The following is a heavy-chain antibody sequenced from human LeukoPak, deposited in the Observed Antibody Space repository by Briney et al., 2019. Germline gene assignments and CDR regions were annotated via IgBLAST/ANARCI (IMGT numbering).Heavy chain of an antibody. Sequence: GASVKVSCKASGYTFTGYYIHWVRQAPGQGLEWMGWVYPNSGGPNYAQEFQGRVTMTRDTSISTAYMELSRLRSDDTAVYYCARKGETFGDYDFWGQGTLVTVSS. CDR2: VYPNSGGP. CDR3: ARKGETFGDYDF. V-gene: IGHV1-2*02. J-gene: IGHJ4*02. CDR1: GYTFTGYY. D-gene: IGHD4-17*01.